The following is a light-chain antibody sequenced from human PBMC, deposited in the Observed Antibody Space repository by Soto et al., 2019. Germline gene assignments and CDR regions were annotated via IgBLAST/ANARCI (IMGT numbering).Light chain of an antibody. CDR3: QKFETYPLT. V-gene: IGKV1-13*02. Sequence: AIQVTQSPSSLSASVGDTVTITCRASQGISSAFDWYQQKPGKVPRLQIYDVFNLQSGVPSRFRGSGYGTDFTLTISRLQPEDFATYYCQKFETYPLTFGQGTRLEIK. J-gene: IGKJ5*01. CDR1: QGISSA. CDR2: DVF.